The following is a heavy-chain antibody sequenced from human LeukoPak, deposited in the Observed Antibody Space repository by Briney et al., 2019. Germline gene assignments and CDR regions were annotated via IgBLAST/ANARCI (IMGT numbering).Heavy chain of an antibody. J-gene: IGHJ3*02. Sequence: SETLSLTCTVSGGSISSYYWSWIRQPPGKGLEWIGYIYYSGSTNYNPSLKSRVTMSADTSKNQFSMELTSVTAADTAVYYCARERHVASDAFDIWGQGTLVTVSS. CDR1: GGSISSYY. D-gene: IGHD3-10*02. CDR3: ARERHVASDAFDI. V-gene: IGHV4-59*12. CDR2: IYYSGST.